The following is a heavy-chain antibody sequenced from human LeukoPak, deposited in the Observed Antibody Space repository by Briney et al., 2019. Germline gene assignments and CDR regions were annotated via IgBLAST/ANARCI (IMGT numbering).Heavy chain of an antibody. Sequence: GGSLRLSCAASGFTFTSFWMHWVRQAPGKGLVWVSRSNSDGRSTNYADSVKGRFTISRDNAKNTLYLQMNSVRAEDTAVYYCARGGMYSTSSHFDFWGQGTPVTVSP. D-gene: IGHD6-6*01. CDR2: SNSDGRST. V-gene: IGHV3-74*01. J-gene: IGHJ4*02. CDR1: GFTFTSFW. CDR3: ARGGMYSTSSHFDF.